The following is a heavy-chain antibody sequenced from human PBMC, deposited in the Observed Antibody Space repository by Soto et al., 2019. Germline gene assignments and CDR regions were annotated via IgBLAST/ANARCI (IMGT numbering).Heavy chain of an antibody. CDR1: GGSISSYY. Sequence: SETLSLTCTVSGGSISSYYWNWIRQPPGKGLEWIGYIYYSGSTKYNPSLKSRVTISVDTSRNQFSLKVRSVTAADTAVYYCARAEFDSWGQGTLVTVSS. V-gene: IGHV4-59*01. J-gene: IGHJ4*02. CDR2: IYYSGST. CDR3: ARAEFDS.